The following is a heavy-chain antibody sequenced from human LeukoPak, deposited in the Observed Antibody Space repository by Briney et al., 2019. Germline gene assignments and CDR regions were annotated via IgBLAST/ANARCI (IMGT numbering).Heavy chain of an antibody. CDR2: INHSGST. J-gene: IGHJ5*02. CDR1: GFTFSSYA. CDR3: ARSNWFDP. Sequence: GSLRLSCAASGFTFSSYAMSWVRQPPGKGLEWIGEINHSGSTNYNPSLKSRVTISADTSKNQFSLKVSSVTAADTAVYYCARSNWFDPWGQGTLVIVSS. V-gene: IGHV4-34*01.